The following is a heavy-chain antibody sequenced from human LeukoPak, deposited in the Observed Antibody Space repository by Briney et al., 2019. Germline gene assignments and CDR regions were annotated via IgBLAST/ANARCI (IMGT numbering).Heavy chain of an antibody. Sequence: GGSLRLSCAASGFTFSSYGMHWVRQAPGKGLEWVAVISYDGSNKYYADSVKGRFTISRDNSKNTLYLQMNSLRAEDTAVYYCAKGGWHYGISLNDYWGQGTLVTVSS. V-gene: IGHV3-30*18. CDR1: GFTFSSYG. CDR2: ISYDGSNK. D-gene: IGHD3-9*01. J-gene: IGHJ4*02. CDR3: AKGGWHYGISLNDY.